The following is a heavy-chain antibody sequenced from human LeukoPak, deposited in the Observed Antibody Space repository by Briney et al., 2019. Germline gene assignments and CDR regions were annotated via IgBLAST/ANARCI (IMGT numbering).Heavy chain of an antibody. V-gene: IGHV4-59*08. Sequence: SETLSLTCTVSGGSMSSYYWSWIRQPPGKELQWIGYIFYSGSINYNPSLKSRVTISVDTSKNQFSLKLSSVTAADTAVYYCARHESDYGDYSTFDSWGQGTLVTVSP. CDR2: IFYSGSI. CDR3: ARHESDYGDYSTFDS. CDR1: GGSMSSYY. J-gene: IGHJ4*02. D-gene: IGHD4-17*01.